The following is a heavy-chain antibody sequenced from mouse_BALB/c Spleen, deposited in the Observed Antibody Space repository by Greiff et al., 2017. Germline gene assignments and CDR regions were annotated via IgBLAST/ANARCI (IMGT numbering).Heavy chain of an antibody. V-gene: IGHV5-9-4*01. D-gene: IGHD1-1*01. Sequence: EVKVVESGGGLVQPGGSRKLSCAASGFTFSSFGMHWVRQAPEKGLEWVAEISSGGSYTYYPDTVTGRFTISRDNAKNTLYLEMSSLRSEDTAMYYCARGGSQFAYWGQGTLVTVSA. CDR3: ARGGSQFAY. J-gene: IGHJ3*01. CDR1: GFTFSSFG. CDR2: ISSGGSYT.